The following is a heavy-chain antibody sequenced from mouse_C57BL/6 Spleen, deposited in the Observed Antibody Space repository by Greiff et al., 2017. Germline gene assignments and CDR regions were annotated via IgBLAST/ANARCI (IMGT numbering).Heavy chain of an antibody. Sequence: QVQLQQSGAELVRPGASVKLSCKASGYTFTDYYINWVKQRPGQGLEWIARIYPGSGNTYYNEKFKGKATLTAEKSSSTAYMQLSSLTSEDSAVYFGARSGIYYGNYDYAMDYWGQGTSVTVSS. CDR1: GYTFTDYY. CDR2: IYPGSGNT. V-gene: IGHV1-76*01. CDR3: ARSGIYYGNYDYAMDY. D-gene: IGHD2-1*01. J-gene: IGHJ4*01.